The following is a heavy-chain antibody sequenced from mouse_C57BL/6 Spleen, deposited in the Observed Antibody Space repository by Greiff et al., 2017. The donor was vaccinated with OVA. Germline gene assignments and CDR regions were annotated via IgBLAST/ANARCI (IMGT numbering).Heavy chain of an antibody. V-gene: IGHV5-4*01. CDR1: GFTFSSYA. Sequence: EVQGVESGGGLVKPGGSLKLSCAASGFTFSSYAMSWVRQTPEKRLEWVATISDGGSYTYYPDNVKGRFTISRDNAKNNLYLQMSHLKSEDTAMYYCAREAREYYFDYWGQGTTLTVSS. J-gene: IGHJ2*01. CDR3: AREAREYYFDY. CDR2: ISDGGSYT.